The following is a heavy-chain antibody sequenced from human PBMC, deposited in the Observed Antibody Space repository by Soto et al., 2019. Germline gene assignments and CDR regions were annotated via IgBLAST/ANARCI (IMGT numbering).Heavy chain of an antibody. CDR1: GYTFTSYG. J-gene: IGHJ6*03. Sequence: GASVKVSCKASGYTFTSYGISWVRQAPGQGLEWMGWISAYNGNTNYAQKLQGRVTMTTDTSTSTAYMELRSLRSDDTAVYYCASYRMVREESYYYYMDVWGKGTTVTVSS. CDR2: ISAYNGNT. V-gene: IGHV1-18*01. D-gene: IGHD3-10*01. CDR3: ASYRMVREESYYYYMDV.